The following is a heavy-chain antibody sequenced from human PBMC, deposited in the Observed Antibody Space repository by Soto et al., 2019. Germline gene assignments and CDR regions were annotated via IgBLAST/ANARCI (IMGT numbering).Heavy chain of an antibody. CDR2: ISGYNGNT. Sequence: QVPLVESGAEVKKPGASVKVSCKASGYTFTDYGISWVRQAPGQGLEWMGWISGYNGNTKYAQKFQGRGTMTTDTPTNTAYMELRSLRSDDTAVYYCARDREYYYDSSGNYYYHYGLDVWGQGTTVTVS. CDR1: GYTFTDYG. CDR3: ARDREYYYDSSGNYYYHYGLDV. D-gene: IGHD3-22*01. V-gene: IGHV1-18*04. J-gene: IGHJ6*02.